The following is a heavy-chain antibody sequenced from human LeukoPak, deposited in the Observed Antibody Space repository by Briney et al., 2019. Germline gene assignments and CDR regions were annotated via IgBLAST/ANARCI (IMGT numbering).Heavy chain of an antibody. J-gene: IGHJ6*03. Sequence: GGSLRLSCAASGFTFTRHAMHWVRQAPGKGLEWVAVISYDGSNKYNEGSVKGRFTTSRDISKNTLYLQMNSLRGEDTAVYYCARDVGYGENYYYYMDVWGTGTTVTVSS. CDR2: ISYDGSNK. D-gene: IGHD4-17*01. V-gene: IGHV3-30*04. CDR3: ARDVGYGENYYYYMDV. CDR1: GFTFTRHA.